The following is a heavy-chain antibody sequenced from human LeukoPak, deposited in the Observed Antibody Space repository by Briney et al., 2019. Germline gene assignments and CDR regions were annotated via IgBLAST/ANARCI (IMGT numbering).Heavy chain of an antibody. Sequence: PGGSLRLSCAASGFTFSSYGMHWVRQAPGKGLEWVALIWYDGSNNYYADSVRGRFTVSRDNSKNTLYLQMNSLRAEDTAVYYCARETSGSYSPLGYWGQGTLVSVSS. CDR1: GFTFSSYG. V-gene: IGHV3-33*01. D-gene: IGHD1-26*01. CDR3: ARETSGSYSPLGY. CDR2: IWYDGSNN. J-gene: IGHJ4*02.